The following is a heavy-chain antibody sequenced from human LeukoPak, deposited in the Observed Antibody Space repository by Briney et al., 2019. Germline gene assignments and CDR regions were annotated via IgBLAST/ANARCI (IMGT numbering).Heavy chain of an antibody. V-gene: IGHV1-46*01. Sequence: ASVKVSCKASGYTFTSYYMHWVRQAPGQGLEWMGIINPSGGSTSYAQKFQGRVTMTRDMSTSTDYMELSSLRSEDTAVYYCARDNSVEATAWWFVPWGQGTLVTVSS. J-gene: IGHJ5*02. CDR2: INPSGGST. CDR3: ARDNSVEATAWWFVP. D-gene: IGHD1-26*01. CDR1: GYTFTSYY.